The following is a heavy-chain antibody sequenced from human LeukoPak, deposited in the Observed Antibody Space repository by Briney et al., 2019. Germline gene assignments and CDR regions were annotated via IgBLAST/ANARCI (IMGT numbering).Heavy chain of an antibody. V-gene: IGHV1-24*01. CDR1: GYTLTELS. CDR2: FDPEDGET. D-gene: IGHD2-15*01. Sequence: ASVKVSCKVSGYTLTELSMHWVRQAPGKGLEWMGGFDPEDGETIYAQKFQGRVTMTEDTSTYTAYMELSSLRSEDTTVYYCATACGGSCYPYGMDVWGQGTTVTVSS. CDR3: ATACGGSCYPYGMDV. J-gene: IGHJ6*02.